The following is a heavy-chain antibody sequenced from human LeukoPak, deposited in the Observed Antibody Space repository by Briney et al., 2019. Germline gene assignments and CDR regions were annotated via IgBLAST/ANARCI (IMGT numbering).Heavy chain of an antibody. V-gene: IGHV1-3*01. D-gene: IGHD6-19*01. Sequence: GASVKVSCKASGYTFTNYAVNWLRQAPGQRLEWMGWINAGNGDTKFSQNYQARVTITRDASASTAYMELSSLTSEDTAVYYCARDRRIAVAGYFDYWGQGTLVTVSS. CDR1: GYTFTNYA. J-gene: IGHJ4*02. CDR3: ARDRRIAVAGYFDY. CDR2: INAGNGDT.